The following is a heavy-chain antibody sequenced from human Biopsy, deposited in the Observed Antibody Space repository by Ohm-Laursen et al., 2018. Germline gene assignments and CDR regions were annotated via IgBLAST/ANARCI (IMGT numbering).Heavy chain of an antibody. D-gene: IGHD6-6*01. Sequence: ASVKASCKASGHTFRSYNFDWVRQASGQGLEWMGWMNPNTGNTAYAQKFQDRVTTTTDTSTSTAYMELSGLRSEDTAVYFCARGYSRRVSIFEASIYWFDTWGQGTLVTVSS. J-gene: IGHJ5*02. CDR1: GHTFRSYN. CDR2: MNPNTGNT. CDR3: ARGYSRRVSIFEASIYWFDT. V-gene: IGHV1-8*01.